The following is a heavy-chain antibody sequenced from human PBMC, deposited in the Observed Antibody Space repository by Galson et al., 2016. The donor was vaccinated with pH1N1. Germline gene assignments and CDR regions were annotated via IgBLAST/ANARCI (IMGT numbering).Heavy chain of an antibody. D-gene: IGHD1-26*01. CDR2: IYTSGST. CDR1: GDSIGSGSYY. J-gene: IGHJ4*02. Sequence: CTVSGDSIGSGSYYWSWVRQPAGKGLEWIGRIYTSGSTNYNPSLKSRIFISLDTAKNQFSLRLSSVTAADTAVYYCARDSANSGDYVREFDCWGQGTLVTVSS. V-gene: IGHV4-61*02. CDR3: ARDSANSGDYVREFDC.